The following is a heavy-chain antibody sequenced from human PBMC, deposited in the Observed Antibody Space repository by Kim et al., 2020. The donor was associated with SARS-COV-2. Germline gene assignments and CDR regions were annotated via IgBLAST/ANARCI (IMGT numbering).Heavy chain of an antibody. V-gene: IGHV3-30*18. Sequence: GGSLRLSCAASGFTFSSYGMHWVRQAPGKGLEWVAVISYDGSNKYYADSVKGRFTISRDNSKNTLYLQMNSLRAEDTAVYYCAKTGGGVGATFYYFDYWG. D-gene: IGHD1-26*01. CDR3: AKTGGGVGATFYYFDY. CDR2: ISYDGSNK. CDR1: GFTFSSYG. J-gene: IGHJ4*01.